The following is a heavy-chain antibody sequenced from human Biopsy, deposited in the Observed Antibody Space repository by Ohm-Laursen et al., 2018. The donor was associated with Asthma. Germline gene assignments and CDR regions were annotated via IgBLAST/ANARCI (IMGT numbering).Heavy chain of an antibody. J-gene: IGHJ4*02. CDR2: IYSGGTS. D-gene: IGHD6-19*01. CDR3: VRGDSSGWSHYYFDY. CDR1: GFAFDNYA. Sequence: SLRLSCAASGFAFDNYAMSWVRQAPGKGLEWVSVIYSGGTSDTADSVRGRSTISRDFYKNTQYLQMDSLRAEDTAVYYCVRGDSSGWSHYYFDYWGQGTLVTVSS. V-gene: IGHV3-23*03.